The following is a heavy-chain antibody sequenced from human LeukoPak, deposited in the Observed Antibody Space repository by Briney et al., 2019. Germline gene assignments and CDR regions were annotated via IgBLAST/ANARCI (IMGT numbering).Heavy chain of an antibody. D-gene: IGHD1-26*01. CDR1: GGSISSGSYY. CDR3: ARESIGSYSHFDY. Sequence: SETLSLTCTVSGGSISSGSYYWSWIRQPAGKGLEWIGRIYTSGSTNYNPSLKSRVTISVDTSKNQFSLKLSSVTAADTAVYYCARESIGSYSHFDYWGQGTLVTVSS. CDR2: IYTSGST. V-gene: IGHV4-61*02. J-gene: IGHJ4*02.